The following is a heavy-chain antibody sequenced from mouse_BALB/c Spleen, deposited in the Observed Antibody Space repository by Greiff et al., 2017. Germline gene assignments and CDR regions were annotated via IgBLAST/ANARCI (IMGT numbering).Heavy chain of an antibody. CDR2: ISNGGGST. D-gene: IGHD2-2*01. V-gene: IGHV5-12-2*01. CDR1: GFTFSSYT. CDR3: ARHGYDYYAMDY. J-gene: IGHJ4*01. Sequence: DVQLQESGGGLVQPGGSLKLSCAASGFTFSSYTMSWVRQTPEKRLEWVAYISNGGGSTYYPDTVKGRFTISRDNAKNTLYLQMSSLKSEDTAMYYCARHGYDYYAMDYWGQGTSVTVSS.